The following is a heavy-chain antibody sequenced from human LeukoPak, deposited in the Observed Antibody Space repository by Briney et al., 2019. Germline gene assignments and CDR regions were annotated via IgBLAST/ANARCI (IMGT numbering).Heavy chain of an antibody. V-gene: IGHV3-66*01. CDR3: ARAVDIVATTPFDL. Sequence: GGSLRLSCAASGFTVSSNYMSWVRQPPGKGLEWVSVIYSGGSTYYADSVKGRFTISRDNSKNTLYLQMNSLRAEDTAVYYCARAVDIVATTPFDLWGQGTMVTVSS. J-gene: IGHJ3*01. CDR2: IYSGGST. CDR1: GFTVSSNY. D-gene: IGHD5-12*01.